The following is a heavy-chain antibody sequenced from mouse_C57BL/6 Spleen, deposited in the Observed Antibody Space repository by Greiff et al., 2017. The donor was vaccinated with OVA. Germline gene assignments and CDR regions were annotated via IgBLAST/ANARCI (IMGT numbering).Heavy chain of an antibody. V-gene: IGHV5-4*01. CDR1: GFTFSSYA. J-gene: IGHJ2*01. CDR3: AREAYSHYFDY. Sequence: EVQGVESGGGLVKPGGSLKLSCAASGFTFSSYAMSWVRQTPEKRLEWVATISDGGSYTYYPDNVKGRFTISRDNAKNNLYLQMSHLKSEDTAMYYCAREAYSHYFDYWGQGTTLTVSS. CDR2: ISDGGSYT. D-gene: IGHD2-10*01.